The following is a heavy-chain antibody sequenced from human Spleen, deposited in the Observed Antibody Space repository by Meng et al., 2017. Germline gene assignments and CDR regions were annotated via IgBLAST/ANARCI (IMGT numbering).Heavy chain of an antibody. CDR2: ISGSGGST. V-gene: IGHV3-23*01. CDR3: AKEVLPTSGWYLDY. Sequence: LTCAASGFTFSSYAMSWVRQAPGKGLEWVSAISGSGGSTYYADSVKGRFTISRDNSKNTLYLQMNSLRAEDTAVYYCAKEVLPTSGWYLDYWGQGTLVTVSS. D-gene: IGHD6-19*01. J-gene: IGHJ4*02. CDR1: GFTFSSYA.